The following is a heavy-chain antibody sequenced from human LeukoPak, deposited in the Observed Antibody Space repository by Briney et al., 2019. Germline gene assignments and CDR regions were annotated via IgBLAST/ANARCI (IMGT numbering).Heavy chain of an antibody. J-gene: IGHJ3*02. CDR1: GLTFSSYS. V-gene: IGHV3-21*04. Sequence: GGSLRLSCAASGLTFSSYSMNWVRQAPGKGLEWVSYISSSSSYIYYADSVKGRFTISRGNAKNSLYLQMNSLRAEDTALYYCAKDTTSADDAFDIWGQGTMVTVSS. CDR3: AKDTTSADDAFDI. D-gene: IGHD2/OR15-2a*01. CDR2: ISSSSSYI.